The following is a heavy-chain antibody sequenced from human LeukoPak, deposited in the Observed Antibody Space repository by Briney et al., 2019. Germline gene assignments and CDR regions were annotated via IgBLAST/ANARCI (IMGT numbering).Heavy chain of an antibody. D-gene: IGHD6-13*01. J-gene: IGHJ4*02. V-gene: IGHV4-59*01. CDR2: IYYSGST. Sequence: SETLSLTCTVSGGSISSYYWSWIRQPPGKGLEWIGYIYYSGSTNYNPSLKSRVTISVDTSKNQFSLKLSSVTAADTAVYYCAGESIAAAGLHFDYWGQGTLVTVSS. CDR3: AGESIAAAGLHFDY. CDR1: GGSISSYY.